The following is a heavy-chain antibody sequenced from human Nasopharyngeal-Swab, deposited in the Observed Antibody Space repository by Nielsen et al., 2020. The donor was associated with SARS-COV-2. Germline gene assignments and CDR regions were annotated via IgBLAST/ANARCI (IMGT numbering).Heavy chain of an antibody. V-gene: IGHV3-7*01. J-gene: IGHJ4*02. CDR2: IKQDGSEK. CDR1: GFTFSTYW. D-gene: IGHD6-13*01. Sequence: GESLKISCEVSGFTFSTYWMNWVRRAPGKALEWVANIKQDGSEKYYEDSVKGRFTISRDNAKNLLYLQMSSLRAEDTAVYYCAREAAGRGYVDHWGQGILVTVSS. CDR3: AREAAGRGYVDH.